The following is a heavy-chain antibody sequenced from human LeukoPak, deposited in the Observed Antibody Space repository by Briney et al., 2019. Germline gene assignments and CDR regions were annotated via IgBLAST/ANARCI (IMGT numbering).Heavy chain of an antibody. CDR1: GGSISSFY. CDR2: MSNSGST. D-gene: IGHD1-1*01. J-gene: IGHJ4*02. CDR3: ARVQRPLDGADY. V-gene: IGHV4-59*01. Sequence: PSETLSLTCSVSGGSISSFYWNWIRQPPGKGLEWIGYMSNSGSTNYNPSLKSRLTISVDTSKNLFSLKLSSVTAADTAVYYCARVQRPLDGADYWGQGTLVTVSS.